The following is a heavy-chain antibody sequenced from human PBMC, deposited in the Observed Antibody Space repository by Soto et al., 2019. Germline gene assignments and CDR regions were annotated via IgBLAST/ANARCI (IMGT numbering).Heavy chain of an antibody. CDR3: VRELGLAY. V-gene: IGHV3-7*03. CDR2: INKDGSQK. D-gene: IGHD7-27*01. J-gene: IGHJ4*02. Sequence: GWSLRLSCAASGFTLSNYWMTWVRQAPGKGLEWVANINKDGSQKNYVDSVKGRFTIARDNGQNSLSMQMNSLRVEDTAVYYCVRELGLAYWGQGALLTVSS. CDR1: GFTLSNYW.